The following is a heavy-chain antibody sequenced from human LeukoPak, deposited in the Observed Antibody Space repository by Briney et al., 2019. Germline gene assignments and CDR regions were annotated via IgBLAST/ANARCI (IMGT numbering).Heavy chain of an antibody. CDR1: GFTFSSYS. Sequence: PGGSLRLSCAASGFTFSSYSMNWVCQAPGKGLEWVSSISSSSSYIYYADSVKGRFTISRDNAKNSLYLQMNSLRAEDTAVYYCARDSLGPTAAAGKVYWGQGTLVTVSS. CDR2: ISSSSSYI. CDR3: ARDSLGPTAAAGKVY. J-gene: IGHJ4*02. V-gene: IGHV3-21*01. D-gene: IGHD6-13*01.